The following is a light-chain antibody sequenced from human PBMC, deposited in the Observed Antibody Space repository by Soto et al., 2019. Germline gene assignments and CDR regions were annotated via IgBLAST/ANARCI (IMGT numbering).Light chain of an antibody. Sequence: DIQMTQSPSTLSASVGDRVTITCRASQSINSWLAWYKQKPGKATKLLIYKTSNLESGVPSRFSGSGSGTEVSLTISSLQPDDFATYYCQQYKSFSLTFGGGTRVEVK. V-gene: IGKV1-5*03. J-gene: IGKJ4*01. CDR2: KTS. CDR3: QQYKSFSLT. CDR1: QSINSW.